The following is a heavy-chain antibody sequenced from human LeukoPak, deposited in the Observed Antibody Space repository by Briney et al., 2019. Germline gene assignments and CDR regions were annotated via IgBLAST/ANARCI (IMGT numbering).Heavy chain of an antibody. D-gene: IGHD3-22*01. Sequence: SETLSLTCTVSGDSIRNYYWSWIRQPPGKGLEWIGYIYSSGSTNYNPSLKSRVTISVDTSKNQFSLRLSSVTAADTAVYYCARWETHYYDSSGYDYWGQGTLVTVSS. J-gene: IGHJ4*02. V-gene: IGHV4-59*12. CDR3: ARWETHYYDSSGYDY. CDR2: IYSSGST. CDR1: GDSIRNYY.